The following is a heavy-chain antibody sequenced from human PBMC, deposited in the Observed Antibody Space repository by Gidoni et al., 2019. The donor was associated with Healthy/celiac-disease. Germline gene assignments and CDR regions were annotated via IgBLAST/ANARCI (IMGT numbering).Heavy chain of an antibody. J-gene: IGHJ5*02. CDR1: GGSIRSSSYS. V-gene: IGHV4-39*01. CDR2: IYYGVST. CDR3: ARSSHSSSSLSWFDP. Sequence: QLQLQESGPGLVKPSETLSLTCTVPGGSIRSSSYSWDRIRQPPGKGLEWIGSIYYGVSTYYNPSLKSRVTISVDTSKNQFSLKLSSVTAADTAVYYCARSSHSSSSLSWFDPWGQGTLVTVSS. D-gene: IGHD6-6*01.